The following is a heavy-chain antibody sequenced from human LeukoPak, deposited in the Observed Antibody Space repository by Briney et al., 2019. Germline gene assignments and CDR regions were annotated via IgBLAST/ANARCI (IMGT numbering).Heavy chain of an antibody. D-gene: IGHD1-26*01. Sequence: SETLSLTCTVSGGSISSGDYYWSWIRQPPGKGLEWIGYIYYSGSTYYNPSLKSRVTISVDTSKNQFSLKLSSVTAADTAVYYCAREVGAQYYFDYRGQGTLVTVSS. V-gene: IGHV4-30-4*08. CDR1: GGSISSGDYY. CDR2: IYYSGST. CDR3: AREVGAQYYFDY. J-gene: IGHJ4*02.